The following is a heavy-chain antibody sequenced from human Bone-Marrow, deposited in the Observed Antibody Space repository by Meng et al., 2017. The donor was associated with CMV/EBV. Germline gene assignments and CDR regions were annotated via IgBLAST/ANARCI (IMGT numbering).Heavy chain of an antibody. V-gene: IGHV3-48*03. D-gene: IGHD2-2*01. CDR3: AIDIRGYCSSTSCYWFDP. CDR1: GFTFSSYE. CDR2: ISSSGSTI. J-gene: IGHJ5*02. Sequence: GESLKISCAASGFTFSSYEMNWVRQAPGKGLEWVSYISSSGSTIYYADSVKGRFTISRDNAKNSLYLQMNSLRAEDTAVYYCAIDIRGYCSSTSCYWFDPWGQGTLVTVSS.